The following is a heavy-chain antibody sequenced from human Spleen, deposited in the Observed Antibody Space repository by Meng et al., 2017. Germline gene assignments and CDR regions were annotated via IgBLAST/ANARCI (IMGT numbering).Heavy chain of an antibody. V-gene: IGHV4-34*10. J-gene: IGHJ5*02. CDR2: INHRGKT. CDR3: ARDAGDL. CDR1: GVSLSGDY. Sequence: QVQRQESGPGLVKPSGTLSLTCAVSGVSLSGDYWSWIRQPPGKGLEWIGEINHRGKTTYNPSLKSRVTMSIDTSEKQFSLKLSSVTAADTAVYYCARDAGDLWGQGTLVTVSS.